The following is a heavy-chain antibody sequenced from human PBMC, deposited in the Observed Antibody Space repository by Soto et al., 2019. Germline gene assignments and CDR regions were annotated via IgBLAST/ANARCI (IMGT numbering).Heavy chain of an antibody. D-gene: IGHD1-26*01. V-gene: IGHV1-46*01. CDR3: ARFSCGTYRVEYHQH. CDR2: INPRGGST. Sequence: ASVKVSCKASGYTFTNYYIHWVRQAPGQGLEWMGVINPRGGSTTYAQNFQGRVTLTGDTSTNTVYMELSSLRSDDTAVYFCARFSCGTYRVEYHQHCCQGTLVTVSS. CDR1: GYTFTNYY. J-gene: IGHJ1*01.